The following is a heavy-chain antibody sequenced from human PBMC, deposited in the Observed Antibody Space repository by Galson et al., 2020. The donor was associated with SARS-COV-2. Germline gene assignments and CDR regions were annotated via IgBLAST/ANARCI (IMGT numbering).Heavy chain of an antibody. CDR2: IYWDDDK. J-gene: IGHJ4*02. CDR3: AHRTTVTTSFDY. D-gene: IGHD4-17*01. Sequence: SGPTLMKPTQTLTLTCTFSGFSLSTSGVGVGWIRQPPGKALKWLALIYWDDDKRYSPSLKSRLTITKDTTKNQVVLTMTNMDPVDTATYYCAHRTTVTTSFDYWGQGTLVTVSS. CDR1: GFSLSTSGVG. V-gene: IGHV2-5*02.